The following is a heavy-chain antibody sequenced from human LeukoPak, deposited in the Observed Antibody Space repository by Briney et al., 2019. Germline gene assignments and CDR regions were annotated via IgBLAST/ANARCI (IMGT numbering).Heavy chain of an antibody. J-gene: IGHJ4*02. D-gene: IGHD1-20*01. CDR3: ARGHLTGRGYFDY. Sequence: SETLSLTCGVSGGSISGYYWSWIRQPPGKGLGWIGEINHSGSTNYNPSLKSRVTISVGTSKKQFSLKLNSVTAADTAVYYCARGHLTGRGYFDYWGQGTLVTVSS. V-gene: IGHV4-34*01. CDR2: INHSGST. CDR1: GGSISGYY.